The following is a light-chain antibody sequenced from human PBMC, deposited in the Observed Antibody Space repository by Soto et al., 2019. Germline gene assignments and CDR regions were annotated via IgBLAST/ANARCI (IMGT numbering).Light chain of an antibody. Sequence: QSVLTQPPSASGSPGQSVTISCTGTKNDIGSNTVDWYQQFPGTAPKLLIYSNIKRPSGVPDRFSGSKSVTSASPAIRGLQSEDEADYFCATWDGSLSAYVFGTGTKVTVL. CDR2: SNI. V-gene: IGLV1-44*01. CDR3: ATWDGSLSAYV. CDR1: KNDIGSNT. J-gene: IGLJ1*01.